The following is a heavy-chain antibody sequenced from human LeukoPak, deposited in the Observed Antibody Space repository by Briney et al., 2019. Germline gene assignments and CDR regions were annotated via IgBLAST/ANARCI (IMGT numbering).Heavy chain of an antibody. CDR1: GGSFRGYY. D-gene: IGHD5-12*01. CDR2: ITHSGST. CDR3: ARYDIVATNWFDP. V-gene: IGHV4-34*01. Sequence: SETLSLTCAVYGGSFRGYYWSWIRQPPGKGLEWIGEITHSGSTNYNPSLKSRVTISVDTSKNQFSLKLSSVTAADTAVYYCARYDIVATNWFDPWGQGTLVTVFS. J-gene: IGHJ5*02.